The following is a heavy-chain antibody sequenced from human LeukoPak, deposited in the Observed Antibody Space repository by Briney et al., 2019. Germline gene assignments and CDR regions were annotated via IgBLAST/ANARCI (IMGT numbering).Heavy chain of an antibody. CDR2: ISGSGGST. CDR3: AKDLVVTGRFDY. Sequence: GGSLRLSCAASGFTFSSYATSWVRQAPGKGLEWVSAISGSGGSTYYADSVKGRFTISRDNSKNTLYLQMNSLRAEDTAVYYCAKDLVVTGRFDYWGQGTLVTVSS. CDR1: GFTFSSYA. V-gene: IGHV3-23*01. D-gene: IGHD2-21*02. J-gene: IGHJ4*02.